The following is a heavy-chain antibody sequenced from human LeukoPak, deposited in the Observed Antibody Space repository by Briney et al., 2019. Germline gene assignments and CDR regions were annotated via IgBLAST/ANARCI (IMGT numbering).Heavy chain of an antibody. CDR1: GGSISSSSYY. D-gene: IGHD6-13*01. V-gene: IGHV4-39*07. CDR3: ARGPGYSSSWYVY. Sequence: SETLSLTCTVSGGSISSSSYYWGWIRQPPGKGLEWIGEINHSGSTNYNPSLKSRVTISVDTSKNQFSLKLSSVTAADTAVYYCARGPGYSSSWYVYWGQGTLVTVSS. J-gene: IGHJ4*02. CDR2: INHSGST.